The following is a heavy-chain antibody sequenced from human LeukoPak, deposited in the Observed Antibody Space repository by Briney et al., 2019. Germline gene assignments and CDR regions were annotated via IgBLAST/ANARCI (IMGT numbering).Heavy chain of an antibody. J-gene: IGHJ4*02. CDR3: ARLEAYRGGDCYSGFDY. D-gene: IGHD2-21*01. CDR1: GYSISSGYY. V-gene: IGHV4-38-2*01. CDR2: IYHSGST. Sequence: SEALSLXCAVSGYSISSGYYWGWIRQPPGKGLEWIGSIYHSGSTYYNPSLKSRVTISVDTSKNQFSLKLSSVTAADTAVYYCARLEAYRGGDCYSGFDYWGQGTLVTVSS.